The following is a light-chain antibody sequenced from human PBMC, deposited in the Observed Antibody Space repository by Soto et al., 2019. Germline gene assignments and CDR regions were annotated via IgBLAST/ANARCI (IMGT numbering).Light chain of an antibody. J-gene: IGKJ4*01. V-gene: IGKV3-15*01. CDR1: QSVSGN. Sequence: EVVMTQSPATLSVSLGERVTLSCTASQSVSGNLAWYQQKPGQAPRLLIHGASTRATDIPARFSGSGSGTEFTLTITSLQSEDFAVYYCQQYHNWPPGLTFGGGTRVEIK. CDR3: QQYHNWPPGLT. CDR2: GAS.